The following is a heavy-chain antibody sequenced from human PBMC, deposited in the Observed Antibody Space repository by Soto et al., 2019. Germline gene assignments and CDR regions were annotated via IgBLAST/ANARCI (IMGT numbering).Heavy chain of an antibody. V-gene: IGHV2-5*02. Sequence: QITLKESVPALVRPTQTLTLTCSFSGFALTTRGVAVVWIRQPPGKALEWLSLIFWDDDKWYSSSLRSRLTITEDTYKNQVVLTMTNMDPVDTATYYCAHRSRGYAYYFDQWGQGTLVTVSS. D-gene: IGHD5-12*01. J-gene: IGHJ4*02. CDR1: GFALTTRGVA. CDR3: AHRSRGYAYYFDQ. CDR2: IFWDDDK.